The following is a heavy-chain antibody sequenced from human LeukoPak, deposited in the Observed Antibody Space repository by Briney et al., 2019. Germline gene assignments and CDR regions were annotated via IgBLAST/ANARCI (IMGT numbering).Heavy chain of an antibody. CDR1: GGSISSYY. D-gene: IGHD3-16*01. CDR2: IYYSGST. Sequence: PSETLSLTCTVSGGSISSYYWSWIRQPPGKGLEWIGYIYYSGSTNYNPSLKSRVTISVDTSKNQFSLKLSSVTAADTAVYYCAREAHMGGAFDYWGQGTLVTVSS. V-gene: IGHV4-59*01. J-gene: IGHJ4*02. CDR3: AREAHMGGAFDY.